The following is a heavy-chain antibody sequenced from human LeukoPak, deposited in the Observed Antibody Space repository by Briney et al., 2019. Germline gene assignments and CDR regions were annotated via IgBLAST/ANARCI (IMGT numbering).Heavy chain of an antibody. D-gene: IGHD1-26*01. V-gene: IGHV3-66*01. CDR3: ARGRQITGTYYPYDY. CDR1: GFTVSSNY. J-gene: IGHJ4*02. Sequence: GGSLRLSCAASGFTVSSNYMSWVRQAPGKGLEWVSVIYSGGSTYYADSVKGRFTISRDNSKNTVFLQMNSPRAEDTAVYYCARGRQITGTYYPYDYWGQGTLVTVSS. CDR2: IYSGGST.